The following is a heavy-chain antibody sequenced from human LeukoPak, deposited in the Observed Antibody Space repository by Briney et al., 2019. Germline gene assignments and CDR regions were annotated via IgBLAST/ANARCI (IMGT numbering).Heavy chain of an antibody. Sequence: SQTLSLTCTVSGDSISSGDYYWSWIRQPGGKGLEWIGRISSSGSTNYNPSLKSRVTISVDTSKNQFSLKLSSVTAADTAVYFCARGPYSYDSSGAFDIWGQGTMVTVSS. V-gene: IGHV4-61*02. CDR1: GDSISSGDYY. D-gene: IGHD3-22*01. CDR2: ISSSGST. J-gene: IGHJ3*02. CDR3: ARGPYSYDSSGAFDI.